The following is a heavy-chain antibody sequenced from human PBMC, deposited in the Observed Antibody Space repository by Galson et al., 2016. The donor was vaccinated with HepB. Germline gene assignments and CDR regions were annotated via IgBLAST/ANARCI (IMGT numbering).Heavy chain of an antibody. CDR3: ARSLVYDGLDY. CDR2: MSTYNGKT. D-gene: IGHD5/OR15-5a*01. V-gene: IGHV1-18*01. J-gene: IGHJ4*02. Sequence: SCKASGYTFTSYGISWVRQAPGQGLEWMGWMSTYNGKTNFTQKFQGRVTMTTDTSTSTAYMELRSLRSDDTAVYYCARSLVYDGLDYWGQGTLVTVSS. CDR1: GYTFTSYG.